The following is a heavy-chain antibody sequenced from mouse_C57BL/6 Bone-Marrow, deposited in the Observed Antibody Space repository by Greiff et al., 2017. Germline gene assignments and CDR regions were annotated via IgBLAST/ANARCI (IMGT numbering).Heavy chain of an antibody. D-gene: IGHD1-1*01. CDR1: GYTFTSYW. J-gene: IGHJ1*03. V-gene: IGHV1-55*01. CDR2: IYPGSGST. CDR3: ATFITTGVVDV. Sequence: QVQLQQPGAELVQPGASVKMSCKASGYTFTSYWITWVKQRPGQGLEWIGDIYPGSGSTNYNEKFKSKATLTVDTSSSTAYMQLSSLTSEDSAVXYCATFITTGVVDVWGTGTTVNVSA.